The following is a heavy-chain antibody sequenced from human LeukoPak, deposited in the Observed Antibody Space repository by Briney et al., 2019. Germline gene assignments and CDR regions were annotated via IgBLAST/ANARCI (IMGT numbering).Heavy chain of an antibody. CDR1: GGSISSYH. CDR2: IYTSGSS. D-gene: IGHD6-13*01. CDR3: ASLRAAGTIDY. Sequence: PSETLSLTCTVSGGSISSYHWSWIRQPPGKGLEWIGYIYTSGSSNYNPSLKNRVTMSVDTSKNQFSLKLTSVTAADTAVYYCASLRAAGTIDYWGQGTLVTVSS. J-gene: IGHJ4*02. V-gene: IGHV4-4*08.